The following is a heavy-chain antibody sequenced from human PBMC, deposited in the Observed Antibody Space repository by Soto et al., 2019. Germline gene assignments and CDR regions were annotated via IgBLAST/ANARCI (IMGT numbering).Heavy chain of an antibody. D-gene: IGHD3-22*01. V-gene: IGHV3-30*18. Sequence: GGSLRLSCAASGFTFSSYGMHWVRQAPGKGLEWVAVISYDGSNKYYADSVKGRFTISRDNSKNTLYLQMNSLRAEDTAVYYCAKDYDSSGYYPNTFDYWGQGTLVTVSS. CDR1: GFTFSSYG. CDR2: ISYDGSNK. J-gene: IGHJ4*02. CDR3: AKDYDSSGYYPNTFDY.